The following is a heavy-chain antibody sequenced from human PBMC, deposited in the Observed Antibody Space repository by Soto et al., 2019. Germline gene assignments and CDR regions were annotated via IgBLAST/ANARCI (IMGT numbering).Heavy chain of an antibody. CDR3: ARDLSIAARRYYYYYYMDV. J-gene: IGHJ6*03. Sequence: SQTLSLTCAISGDSVSSNSAAWNWIRQSPSRGLKWLGRTYYRSKWYNDYAVSVKSRITINPDTSKNQFSLQLNSVTPEDTAVYYCARDLSIAARRYYYYYYMDVWGKGTTVTVSS. CDR1: GDSVSSNSAA. CDR2: TYYRSKWYN. V-gene: IGHV6-1*01. D-gene: IGHD6-6*01.